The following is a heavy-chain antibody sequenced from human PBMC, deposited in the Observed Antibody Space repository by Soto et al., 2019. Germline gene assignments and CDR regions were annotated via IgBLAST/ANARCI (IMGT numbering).Heavy chain of an antibody. D-gene: IGHD6-19*01. V-gene: IGHV3-11*01. J-gene: IGHJ4*02. CDR1: GFTFINYY. Sequence: PGGSLILAFGASGFTFINYYMMWSRQAPGKGLEWVSYISSTGRTIYYADSVNCRFTVSRDNAQNSLSLKLNSLRVEDTAVYYCARSYSSGWEFDYWGQGTQVTAPQ. CDR3: ARSYSSGWEFDY. CDR2: ISSTGRTI.